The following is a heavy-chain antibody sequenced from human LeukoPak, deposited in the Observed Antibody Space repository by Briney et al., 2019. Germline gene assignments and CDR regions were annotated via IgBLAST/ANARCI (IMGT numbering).Heavy chain of an antibody. Sequence: GGSLRLSCAASGFSFSTYWMQWVRQAPRKGLLWVSRINGDGSDTIYADSVKGRFTISRDNAKNTLYLQMNSLRADDTAVYYCARGPRVATIPFDYWGQGTLVTVSS. D-gene: IGHD5-24*01. CDR2: INGDGSDT. CDR1: GFSFSTYW. V-gene: IGHV3-74*01. CDR3: ARGPRVATIPFDY. J-gene: IGHJ4*02.